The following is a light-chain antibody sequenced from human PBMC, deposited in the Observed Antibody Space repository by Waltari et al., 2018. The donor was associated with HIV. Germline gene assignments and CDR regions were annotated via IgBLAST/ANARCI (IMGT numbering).Light chain of an antibody. CDR3: QSYDSSLSAS. Sequence: QSALTQPRSVSGSPGQSVTISCTGTSSDIGGYNYVSWYQQHPGKAPKLMIYDVIKRPSGVPDRFSGSKSANTASLTISGLQAEDEADYYCQSYDSSLSASFGGGTKLTVL. CDR2: DVI. J-gene: IGLJ2*01. V-gene: IGLV2-11*01. CDR1: SSDIGGYNY.